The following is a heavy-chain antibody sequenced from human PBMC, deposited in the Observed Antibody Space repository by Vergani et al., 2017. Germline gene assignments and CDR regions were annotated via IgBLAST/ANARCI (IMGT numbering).Heavy chain of an antibody. V-gene: IGHV3-23*01. CDR1: GFTFSSYA. CDR3: AKDWGERWLQLSGDY. J-gene: IGHJ4*02. Sequence: EVQLLESGGGLVQPGGSLRLSCAASGFTFSSYAMSWVRQAPGKGLEWVSAISGSGGSTYYADSVRGRFTISRDNSKNTLYLQMNSLRAEDTAVYYCAKDWGERWLQLSGDYWGQGTLVTVSS. D-gene: IGHD5-24*01. CDR2: ISGSGGST.